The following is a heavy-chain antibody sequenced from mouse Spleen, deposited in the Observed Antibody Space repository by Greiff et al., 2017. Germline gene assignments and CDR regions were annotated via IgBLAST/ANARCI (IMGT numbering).Heavy chain of an antibody. CDR3: ARIWGGYFDY. Sequence: QVHVKQPGAELVKPGASVKLSCKASGYTFTSYWMHWVKQRPGQGLEWIGMIHPNSGSTNYNEKFKSKATLTVDKSSSTAYMQLSSLTSEDSAVYYCARIWGGYFDYWGQGTTLTVSS. CDR2: IHPNSGST. V-gene: IGHV1-64*01. J-gene: IGHJ2*01. D-gene: IGHD4-1*01. CDR1: GYTFTSYW.